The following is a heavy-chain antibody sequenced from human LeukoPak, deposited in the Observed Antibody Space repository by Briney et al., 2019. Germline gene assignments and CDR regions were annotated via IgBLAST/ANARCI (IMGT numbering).Heavy chain of an antibody. CDR2: INPNSGGT. V-gene: IGHV1-2*02. Sequence: GASVKVSCKASGYTSTGYYMHWVRQAPGQGLEWMGWINPNSGGTNYAQKFQGRVTMTRDTSISTAYMELSRLRSDDTAVYYCASRAIAVGGTTDYYYYYMDVWGKGTTVTVSS. CDR3: ASRAIAVGGTTDYYYYYMDV. J-gene: IGHJ6*03. D-gene: IGHD6-19*01. CDR1: GYTSTGYY.